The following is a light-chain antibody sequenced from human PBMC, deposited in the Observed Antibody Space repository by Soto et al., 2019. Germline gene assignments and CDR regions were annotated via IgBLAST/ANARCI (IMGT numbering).Light chain of an antibody. CDR1: QSISSW. J-gene: IGKJ3*01. CDR2: DTS. V-gene: IGKV1-5*01. Sequence: DIQMTQSPSTLSASVGDRVTITCRASQSISSWLAWYQQKPGKAPKLLIYDTSSLESGVPSRFSGSGSGTEFTLTISGLQPDDFATYYSQQYNSYARLETFGPGTKVYIK. CDR3: QQYNSYARLET.